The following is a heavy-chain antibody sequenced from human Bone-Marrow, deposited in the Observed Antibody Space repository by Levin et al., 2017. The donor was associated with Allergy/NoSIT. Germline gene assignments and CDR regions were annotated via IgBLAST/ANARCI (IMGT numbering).Heavy chain of an antibody. V-gene: IGHV3-7*03. J-gene: IGHJ4*02. CDR2: IKQDGSDR. Sequence: GGSLRLSCADSGFTFIRYWMSWVRQAPGKGLEWVANIKQDGSDRYYVDSVKGRFTISRDNAKKSLYLQMNSLRAEDTAIYYCARESHSTLDYWGQGTLVTVSS. D-gene: IGHD2-2*01. CDR1: GFTFIRYW. CDR3: ARESHSTLDY.